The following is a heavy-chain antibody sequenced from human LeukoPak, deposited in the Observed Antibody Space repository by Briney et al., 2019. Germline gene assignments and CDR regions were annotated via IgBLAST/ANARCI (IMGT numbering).Heavy chain of an antibody. J-gene: IGHJ5*02. Sequence: SQTLSLTCTVSGGSISSGSYYWSWIRQPAGKGLEWIGRIYTSGSTNYNPSLKSRVTISVDTSKNQFSLKLSSVTAADTAVYYCARYSYGYDWFDPWDQGTLVTVSS. D-gene: IGHD5-18*01. V-gene: IGHV4-61*02. CDR1: GGSISSGSYY. CDR2: IYTSGST. CDR3: ARYSYGYDWFDP.